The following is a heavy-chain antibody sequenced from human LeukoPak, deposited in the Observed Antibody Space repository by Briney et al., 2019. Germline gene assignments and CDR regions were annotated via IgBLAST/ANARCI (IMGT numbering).Heavy chain of an antibody. CDR3: ARLTYYDFWSGYYDAFDI. CDR1: GGSISSSSYY. J-gene: IGHJ3*02. D-gene: IGHD3-3*01. V-gene: IGHV4-39*01. CDR2: IYYSGST. Sequence: SETLSLTCTVSGGSISSSSYYWGWIRQPPGEGLEWIGSIYYSGSTYYNPSLKSRVTISVDTSKNQFSLKLSSVTAADTAVYYCARLTYYDFWSGYYDAFDIWGQGTMVTVSS.